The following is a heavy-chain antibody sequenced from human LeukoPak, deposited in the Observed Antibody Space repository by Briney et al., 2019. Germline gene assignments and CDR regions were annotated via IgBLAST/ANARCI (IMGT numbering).Heavy chain of an antibody. D-gene: IGHD5-24*01. CDR1: GFTFTSYS. Sequence: KPGGSLRLSCAASGFTFTSYSMNWVRQAPGKGLEWVGRIKSKTDGGTTDYAAPVKGRFTISRDDSKNTLYLQMNSLKTEDTAVYYCTTDSPMATNDWGQGTLVTVSS. J-gene: IGHJ4*02. V-gene: IGHV3-15*07. CDR2: IKSKTDGGTT. CDR3: TTDSPMATND.